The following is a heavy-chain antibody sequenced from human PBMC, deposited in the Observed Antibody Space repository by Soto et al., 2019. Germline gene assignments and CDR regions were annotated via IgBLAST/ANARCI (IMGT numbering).Heavy chain of an antibody. CDR2: GYNTAKTNT. CDR1: GGSFGSRH. D-gene: IGHD2-2*03. CDR3: SFGGGLGSWLDP. V-gene: IGHV4-59*11. J-gene: IGHJ5*02. Sequence: PSETLSLTCTLSGGSFGSRHWSWRRQSPRKGLERIGYGYNTAKTNTNHNPSLKSRATISVDPSKSQFFLTLTSVTAADTAMSFCSFGGGLGSWLDPWGQGTRVTVSS.